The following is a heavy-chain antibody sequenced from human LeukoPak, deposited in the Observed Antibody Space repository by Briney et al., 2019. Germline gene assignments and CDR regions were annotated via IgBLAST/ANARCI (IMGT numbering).Heavy chain of an antibody. J-gene: IGHJ6*02. D-gene: IGHD2-15*01. V-gene: IGHV3-21*01. CDR2: ISSSGSYI. CDR1: GFTFSSYS. CDR3: ARVGCRGGSCSSRGDYYYGMDV. Sequence: GGSLRLSCAASGFTFSSYSMSWVRQAPGKGLEWVSSISSSGSYISYPDSVKGRFTISRDNAKNSLYLQMNSLRAEDTAVYYCARVGCRGGSCSSRGDYYYGMDVWGQGTTVTVSS.